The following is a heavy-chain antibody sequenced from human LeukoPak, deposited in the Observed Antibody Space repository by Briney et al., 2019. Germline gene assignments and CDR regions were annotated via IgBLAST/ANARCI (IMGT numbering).Heavy chain of an antibody. CDR1: GFTFSSYL. CDR2: IKQDGSEK. CDR3: ARVPYCSSTSCYAIFDY. Sequence: GGSLRLSCAASGFTFSSYLMSWVRQAPGKGLEWVANIKQDGSEKYYVDSVKGRFTISRDNAENSLYLQMNSLRAEDTAVYYCARVPYCSSTSCYAIFDYWGQGTPVTVPS. J-gene: IGHJ4*02. V-gene: IGHV3-7*05. D-gene: IGHD2-2*01.